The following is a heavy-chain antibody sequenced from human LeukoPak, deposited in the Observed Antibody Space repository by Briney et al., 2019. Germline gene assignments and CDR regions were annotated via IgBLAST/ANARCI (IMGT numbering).Heavy chain of an antibody. Sequence: PGGSLRLSCSASGFTFSSYGMHWVRQAPGKELEWVAFIRYDGSNKYYADSVKGRFTISRDNSKNTLYLQMNSLRAEDTAVYYCATYSTSSSAFDIWGQGTMVTVSS. CDR3: ATYSTSSSAFDI. J-gene: IGHJ3*02. CDR2: IRYDGSNK. CDR1: GFTFSSYG. V-gene: IGHV3-30*02. D-gene: IGHD6-6*01.